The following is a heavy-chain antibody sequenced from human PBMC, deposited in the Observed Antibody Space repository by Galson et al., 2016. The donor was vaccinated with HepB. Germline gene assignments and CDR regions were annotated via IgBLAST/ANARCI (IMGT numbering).Heavy chain of an antibody. J-gene: IGHJ6*03. CDR2: ISYDGSYK. CDR1: GFTFSSYG. V-gene: IGHV3-30*18. CDR3: AKSSEGDYYYYMDV. Sequence: LRLSCAASGFTFSSYGMYWVRQAPGKGLDWVAFISYDGSYKYYADSVKGRFTISGDNSKSTLFLQMNSLRPGDTAEYYCAKSSEGDYYYYMDVWGKGTTVTVSS.